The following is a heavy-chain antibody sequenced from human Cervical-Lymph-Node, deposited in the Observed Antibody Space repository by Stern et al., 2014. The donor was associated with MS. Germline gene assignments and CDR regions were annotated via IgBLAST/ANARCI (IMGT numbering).Heavy chain of an antibody. Sequence: EVQLLASGGGLVQPGGSLRLSCAASGFTFSSYAMSWVRQAPGKGLEWLSAISGSGIATYYAGSVKGRVTIFRDKSKNTLYLQMNSLRAEDTAVYYCAKNPRPRYASGTYFDFWGQGNLVTVSS. CDR1: GFTFSSYA. CDR3: AKNPRPRYASGTYFDF. D-gene: IGHD3-10*01. V-gene: IGHV3-23*01. CDR2: ISGSGIAT. J-gene: IGHJ4*02.